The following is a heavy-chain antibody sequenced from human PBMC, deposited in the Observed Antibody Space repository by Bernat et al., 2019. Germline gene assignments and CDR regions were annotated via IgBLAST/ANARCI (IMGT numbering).Heavy chain of an antibody. Sequence: QVQLQESGPGLVKPSETLSLTCTVSVGSISSYYWSWIRQPPGKGLEWIGYIYYSGSTNYNPSLKSRVTISVDTSKNQFSLNLSSVTAADTAVDYCAGPVKSDPDAFDIWGQGTMVIVSS. J-gene: IGHJ3*02. V-gene: IGHV4-59*08. D-gene: IGHD2-21*02. CDR1: VGSISSYY. CDR2: IYYSGST. CDR3: AGPVKSDPDAFDI.